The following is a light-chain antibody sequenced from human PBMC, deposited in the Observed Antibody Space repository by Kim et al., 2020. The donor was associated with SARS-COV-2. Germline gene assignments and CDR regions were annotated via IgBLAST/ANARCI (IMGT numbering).Light chain of an antibody. V-gene: IGKV1-27*01. J-gene: IGKJ1*01. CDR3: QQCKGAPWT. CDR2: AAS. Sequence: ASVGDRVTFTCRASQGISNYLAWYQQKPGKVPKLLIYAASALRSGVPSRCSGSGSGTDFTLTITSLQPEDVAVYYCQQCKGAPWTFGHGTKVDIK. CDR1: QGISNY.